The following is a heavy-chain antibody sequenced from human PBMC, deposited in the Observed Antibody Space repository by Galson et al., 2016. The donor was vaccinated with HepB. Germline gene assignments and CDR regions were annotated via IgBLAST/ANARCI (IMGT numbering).Heavy chain of an antibody. Sequence: QSGAEVKQPGESLRISCEGSGYNFIYYWIAWVRQMPGKGLEWIGIIYPRDSDTRYSPSFQGQVTISVDKSINTAFLHWSSLKASDTAMYFCARGRRGYRPSYDSWGQGTLVTVAS. CDR1: GYNFIYYW. CDR3: ARGRRGYRPSYDS. D-gene: IGHD5-24*01. CDR2: IYPRDSDT. V-gene: IGHV5-51*01. J-gene: IGHJ4*02.